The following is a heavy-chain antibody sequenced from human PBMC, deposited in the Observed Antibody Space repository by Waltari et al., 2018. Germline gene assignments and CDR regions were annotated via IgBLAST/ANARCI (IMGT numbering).Heavy chain of an antibody. J-gene: IGHJ4*02. V-gene: IGHV6-1*01. CDR2: TYDRSKWYN. CDR3: AREDYSSGCYLGY. Sequence: QVQLKQSGPGLVKPSQTLSLTCAISGASVSSNSAAWTWIRQSPSRGLEWLGRTYDRSKWYNDYAVSVKSRITINPYTSKNQFSLQLNSVTPEDTAVYYCAREDYSSGCYLGYWGQGTLVIVSS. CDR1: GASVSSNSAA. D-gene: IGHD6-19*01.